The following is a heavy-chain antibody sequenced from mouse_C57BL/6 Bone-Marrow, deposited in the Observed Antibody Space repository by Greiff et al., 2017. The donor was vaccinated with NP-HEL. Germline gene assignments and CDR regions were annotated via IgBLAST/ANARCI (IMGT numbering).Heavy chain of an antibody. D-gene: IGHD1-1*01. Sequence: QVQLQQSGAELVRPGASVTLSCKASGYTFTDYEMHWVKQTPVHGLEWIGAIDPETGGTAYNQKFKGKAILTADKSSSTAYMELRSLTSEDSAVYYCTRRLLRFAWFAYWGQGTLVTVS. CDR3: TRRLLRFAWFAY. CDR2: IDPETGGT. V-gene: IGHV1-15*01. CDR1: GYTFTDYE. J-gene: IGHJ3*01.